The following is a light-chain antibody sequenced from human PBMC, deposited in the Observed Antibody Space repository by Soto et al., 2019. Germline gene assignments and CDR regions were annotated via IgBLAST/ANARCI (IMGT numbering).Light chain of an antibody. J-gene: IGKJ3*01. CDR3: QQYNNWLRAT. CDR1: QSVSSN. CDR2: GAS. Sequence: EIVMTQSPATLSVSPGERATLSCRASQSVSSNLAGYQQQPGQAPSLLIYGASTRATAIPAGFSGSGSGTAFTLPIISLQSEDFAAYYCQQYNNWLRATFGPGTKVDIK. V-gene: IGKV3-15*01.